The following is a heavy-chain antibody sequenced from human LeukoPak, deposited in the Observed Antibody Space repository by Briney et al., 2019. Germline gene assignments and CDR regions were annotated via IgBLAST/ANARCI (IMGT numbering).Heavy chain of an antibody. J-gene: IGHJ6*02. CDR1: GFTFSSYA. Sequence: GGSLRLSCAASGFTFSSYAMSWVRQAPGKGLEWVSAISGSGGSTYYADSVKGRFTISRDNSKNTLYLQMNSLRAEDTAVYYCARRSPSRGYSYGYSYYYYGMDVWGQGTTVTVSS. CDR3: ARRSPSRGYSYGYSYYYYGMDV. D-gene: IGHD5-18*01. CDR2: ISGSGGST. V-gene: IGHV3-23*01.